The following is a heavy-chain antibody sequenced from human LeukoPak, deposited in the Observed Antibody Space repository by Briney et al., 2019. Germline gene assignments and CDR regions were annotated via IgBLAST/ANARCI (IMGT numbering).Heavy chain of an antibody. Sequence: GGSLRLSCAASGFTFSSYNMNWVRQAPGKGPEWVSSISSSGDYIYYADSVKGRFTISRDNAKNSLYLQMKSLRAEDTAVYYCARGKTSQNIVTRKTYNWFDPWGQGTLVTVSS. CDR1: GFTFSSYN. CDR3: ARGKTSQNIVTRKTYNWFDP. D-gene: IGHD2/OR15-2a*01. V-gene: IGHV3-21*01. J-gene: IGHJ5*02. CDR2: ISSSGDYI.